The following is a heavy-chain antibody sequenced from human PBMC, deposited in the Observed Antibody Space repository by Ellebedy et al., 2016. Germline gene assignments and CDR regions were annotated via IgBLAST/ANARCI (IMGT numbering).Heavy chain of an antibody. CDR2: ISSTSTYI. CDR1: GFTFRRYS. J-gene: IGHJ4*02. D-gene: IGHD1-14*01. CDR3: ASDIALRDPGGFDF. Sequence: GESLKISCAASGFTFRRYSMNWVRQAPGKGLEWVSTISSTSTYIYYVDSVKGRFTITRDNARDPLSLQMTSLRAEDTAVYDCASDIALRDPGGFDFWGQGTLVTVSS. V-gene: IGHV3-21*01.